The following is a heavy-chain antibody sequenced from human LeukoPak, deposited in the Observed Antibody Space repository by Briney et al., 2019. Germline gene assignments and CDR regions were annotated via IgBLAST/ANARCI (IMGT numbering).Heavy chain of an antibody. D-gene: IGHD3-10*01. Sequence: SETLSLTCAVYGGSFSGYYWSWIRQPPGKGPEWIGEINHSGSTNYNPSLKSRVTISVDTSKNQFSLKLSSVTAADTAVYYCARGHPQPVVRGGIKGMDVWGKGTTVTVSS. V-gene: IGHV4-34*01. CDR1: GGSFSGYY. CDR2: INHSGST. CDR3: ARGHPQPVVRGGIKGMDV. J-gene: IGHJ6*04.